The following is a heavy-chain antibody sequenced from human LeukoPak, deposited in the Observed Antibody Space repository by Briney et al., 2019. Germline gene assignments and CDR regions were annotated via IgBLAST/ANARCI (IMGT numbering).Heavy chain of an antibody. CDR2: IYYSGST. Sequence: SETLSLTCTVSGASISNYYWTWIRQPPGKGLEWIGYIYYSGSTNYNPSLKSRVTMSVDTSKNQFSLKVTSVTAADTAVYYCARGPPGGRFDPWGQGTLVTVTS. V-gene: IGHV4-59*01. J-gene: IGHJ5*02. CDR1: GASISNYY. D-gene: IGHD3-10*01. CDR3: ARGPPGGRFDP.